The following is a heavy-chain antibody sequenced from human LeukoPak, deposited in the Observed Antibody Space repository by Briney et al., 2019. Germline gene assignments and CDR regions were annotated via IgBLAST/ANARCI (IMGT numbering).Heavy chain of an antibody. D-gene: IGHD6-19*01. CDR3: ARPVGGWYLYYYYYMDV. V-gene: IGHV4-34*01. Sequence: PSETLSLTCAVYGGSFSGYYWSWIRQPPGKGLEWIGELNHSGSTNSNPSLKGRVTISVDTSKNQFSLKLSSVTAADTAVYYCARPVGGWYLYYYYYMDVWGKGTTVTISS. J-gene: IGHJ6*03. CDR1: GGSFSGYY. CDR2: LNHSGST.